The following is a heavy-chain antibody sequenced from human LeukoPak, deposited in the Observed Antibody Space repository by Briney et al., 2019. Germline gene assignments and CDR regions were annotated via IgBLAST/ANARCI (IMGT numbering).Heavy chain of an antibody. D-gene: IGHD3-3*01. J-gene: IGHJ6*03. Sequence: SETLSLTCTVSGGSISSYYWSWIRQPAGKGLEWIGRIYTSGSTNYNPSLTSRVTMSVDTSKNQFSLKLSSVTAADTAVYYCARGSVHYYYYYMDVWGKGTTVTVSS. CDR1: GGSISSYY. CDR3: ARGSVHYYYYYMDV. CDR2: IYTSGST. V-gene: IGHV4-4*07.